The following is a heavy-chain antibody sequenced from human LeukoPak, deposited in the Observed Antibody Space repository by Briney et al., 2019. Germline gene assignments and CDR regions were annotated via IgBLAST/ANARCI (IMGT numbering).Heavy chain of an antibody. D-gene: IGHD5-18*01. CDR3: ARENGYRYDY. V-gene: IGHV4-59*01. CDR2: IYYSGST. J-gene: IGHJ4*02. CDR1: GGSITSYY. Sequence: SETLSLTCPVSGGSITSYYWSWIRQPPGKGLEGIGSIYYSGSTNYNPSLKSRVTISVDTSKNQFSLKLSSVTAADTALYYCARENGYRYDYWGQGTLVTVSS.